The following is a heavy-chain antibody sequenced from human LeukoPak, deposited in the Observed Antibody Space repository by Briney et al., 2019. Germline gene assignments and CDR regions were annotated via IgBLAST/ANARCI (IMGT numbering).Heavy chain of an antibody. D-gene: IGHD6-19*01. Sequence: PGGSLRLSCAASGFTFSTYAMTWVRQAPGKGLEWVSAISGSGGSTYNADSVKGRFTISRDNSKNTLYLQMNSLRAEDTAVYYCAKGLKVVAGSGPVDYYYYMDVWGKGTTVTISS. CDR3: AKGLKVVAGSGPVDYYYYMDV. J-gene: IGHJ6*03. CDR1: GFTFSTYA. CDR2: ISGSGGST. V-gene: IGHV3-23*01.